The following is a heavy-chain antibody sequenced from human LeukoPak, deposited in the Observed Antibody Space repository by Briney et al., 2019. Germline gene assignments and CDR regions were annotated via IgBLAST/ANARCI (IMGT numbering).Heavy chain of an antibody. CDR3: AREVPTTSYDILTGYYNPNFDY. Sequence: ASVKVSCKASGYTFTSYGISWVPQAPGQGLKRMGWISAYNGNTNYAQKLQGRVTMTTDTSTSTAYMELRSLRSDDTAVYYCAREVPTTSYDILTGYYNPNFDYWGQGTLVTVSS. J-gene: IGHJ4*02. CDR1: GYTFTSYG. V-gene: IGHV1-18*01. CDR2: ISAYNGNT. D-gene: IGHD3-9*01.